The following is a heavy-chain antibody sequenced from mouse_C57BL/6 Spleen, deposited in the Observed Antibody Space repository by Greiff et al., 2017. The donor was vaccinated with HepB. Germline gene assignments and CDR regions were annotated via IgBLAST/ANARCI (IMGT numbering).Heavy chain of an antibody. Sequence: VQLQQSGAELVRPGTSVKVSCKASGYAFTNYLIEWVKQRPGQGLEWIGVINPGSGGTNYNEKFKGKATLTADKSSSTAYMQLSSLTSEESAVYFFARSGRNPHNHDYDGFDYWGQGTTLTVSS. CDR3: ARSGRNPHNHDYDGFDY. D-gene: IGHD2-4*01. V-gene: IGHV1-54*01. CDR2: INPGSGGT. CDR1: GYAFTNYL. J-gene: IGHJ2*01.